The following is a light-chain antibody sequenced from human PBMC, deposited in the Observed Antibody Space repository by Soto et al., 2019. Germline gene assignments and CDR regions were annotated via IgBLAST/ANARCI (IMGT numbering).Light chain of an antibody. CDR3: LQDYDYPRT. J-gene: IGKJ1*01. CDR2: AAS. CDR1: QGIRTE. V-gene: IGKV1-6*01. Sequence: ATQMTESPSSLYASVGDRVTIACRASQGIRTELGWYQQKAGEAPKLLIYAASTLQSGVPPRFSGSGSGTDFTLTISSLQPEDFAPYYCLQDYDYPRTFGQGTKVEMK.